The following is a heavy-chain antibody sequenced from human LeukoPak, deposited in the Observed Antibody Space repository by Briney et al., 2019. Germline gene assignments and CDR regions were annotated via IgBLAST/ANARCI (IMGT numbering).Heavy chain of an antibody. CDR3: ASRERRYDSSGYYRVFDY. J-gene: IGHJ4*02. Sequence: SETLSLTCAVYGGSFSGYYWSWIRQPPGKGLEWIGEINHSGSTNYNPSLKSRVTISVDTSKNQFSLKLSSVTAADTAVYCCASRERRYDSSGYYRVFDYWGQGTLVTVSS. V-gene: IGHV4-34*01. CDR2: INHSGST. D-gene: IGHD3-22*01. CDR1: GGSFSGYY.